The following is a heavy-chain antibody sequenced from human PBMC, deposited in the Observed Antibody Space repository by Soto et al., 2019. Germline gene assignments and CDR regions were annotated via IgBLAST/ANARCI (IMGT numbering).Heavy chain of an antibody. V-gene: IGHV1-69*12. D-gene: IGHD1-26*01. Sequence: QVQLVQSGAEVKKPGSSVKVSCKASGGTFSSYAISWVRQAPGQGLEWMGGIIPIFGTANYAQKFQGRVTITEDESTSTAYMELRSLRSEDTAVYYCARGLLAYSRSYLGSALGYWGQGTLVTVSS. CDR3: ARGLLAYSRSYLGSALGY. J-gene: IGHJ4*02. CDR2: IIPIFGTA. CDR1: GGTFSSYA.